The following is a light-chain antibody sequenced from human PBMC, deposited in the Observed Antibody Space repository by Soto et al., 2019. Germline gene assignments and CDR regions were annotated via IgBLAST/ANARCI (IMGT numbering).Light chain of an antibody. CDR1: QSISSY. V-gene: IGKV1-39*01. Sequence: DIQMTQSPSSLSASVGDRVTITCRGSQSISSYLNWYQQKPGKAPKRLIYAASSLQSGGTSRFSGSRSGTDFTLTIISLQPEDFSTFYCQQRYSTPPITFGQGTRLEIK. J-gene: IGKJ5*01. CDR3: QQRYSTPPIT. CDR2: AAS.